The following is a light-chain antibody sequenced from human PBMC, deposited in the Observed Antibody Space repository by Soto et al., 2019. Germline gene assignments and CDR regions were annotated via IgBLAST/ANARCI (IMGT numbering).Light chain of an antibody. CDR1: QSISSND. CDR2: GAS. Sequence: EIVLTQSPGTLSLSPGERATLSCRASQSISSNDLAWFQQTPGQAPRLLIYGASTRATGIPDRFGGSGSGTDFTLTISSLEHEDSALSHCLQYDTSPLTFGGVNKVEI. J-gene: IGKJ4*01. V-gene: IGKV3-20*01. CDR3: LQYDTSPLT.